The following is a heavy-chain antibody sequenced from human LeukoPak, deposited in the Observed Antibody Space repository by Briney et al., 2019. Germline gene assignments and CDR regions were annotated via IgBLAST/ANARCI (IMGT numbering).Heavy chain of an antibody. J-gene: IGHJ6*02. V-gene: IGHV3-30-3*01. CDR1: GFTFSSYA. Sequence: GGSLRLSCAASGFTFSSYAMHWVRQAPGKGLEWVAVISYDGSNKYYADSVEGRFTISRDNSKNTLYLQMNSLRAEDTAVYYCASTYYDILTGPYYYYGMDVWGQGTTVTVSS. CDR2: ISYDGSNK. CDR3: ASTYYDILTGPYYYYGMDV. D-gene: IGHD3-9*01.